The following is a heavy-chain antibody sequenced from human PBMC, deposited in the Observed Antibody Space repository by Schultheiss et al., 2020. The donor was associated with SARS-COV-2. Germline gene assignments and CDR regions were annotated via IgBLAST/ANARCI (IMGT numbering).Heavy chain of an antibody. D-gene: IGHD1-26*01. V-gene: IGHV4-4*07. Sequence: SETLSLTCTVSGGSISSYYWSWIRQPAGKGLEWIGRIYTSGSTNYNPSLKSRVTISVDTSKNQFSLKLSSVTAADTAVYYCARDLEVGATHGVAFDIWGQGTMVTVSS. CDR2: IYTSGST. CDR3: ARDLEVGATHGVAFDI. J-gene: IGHJ3*02. CDR1: GGSISSYY.